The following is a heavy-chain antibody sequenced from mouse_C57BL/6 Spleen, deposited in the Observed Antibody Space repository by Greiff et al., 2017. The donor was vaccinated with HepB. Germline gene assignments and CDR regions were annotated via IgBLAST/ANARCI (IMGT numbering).Heavy chain of an antibody. J-gene: IGHJ2*01. V-gene: IGHV1-52*01. D-gene: IGHD1-1*01. Sequence: QVQLQQPGAELVRPGSSVKLSCKASGYTFTSYWMHWVKQRPIQGLEWIGNIDPSDSETHYNQKFKDKATLTVDKSSSTAYMQLSSLTSEDSAVYYCAREGVITTVPFDYWGKGTTLTVSS. CDR1: GYTFTSYW. CDR3: AREGVITTVPFDY. CDR2: IDPSDSET.